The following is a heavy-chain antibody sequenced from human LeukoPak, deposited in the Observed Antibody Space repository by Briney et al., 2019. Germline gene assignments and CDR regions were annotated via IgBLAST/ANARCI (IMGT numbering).Heavy chain of an antibody. CDR2: FYLCWET. CDR3: AGLNTYFYDSGGYQPMGKAAFDI. CDR1: GGPVPSTIYF. Sequence: LETLSLTCTVSGGPVPSTIYFWAWIPQPPGKGLEGVGNFYLCWETYHTPSLKSRVTISVDTSKNQFSLKLSSVAATDTAVYYCAGLNTYFYDSGGYQPMGKAAFDIWGQGTMVTVSS. V-gene: IGHV4-39*01. D-gene: IGHD3-22*01. J-gene: IGHJ3*02.